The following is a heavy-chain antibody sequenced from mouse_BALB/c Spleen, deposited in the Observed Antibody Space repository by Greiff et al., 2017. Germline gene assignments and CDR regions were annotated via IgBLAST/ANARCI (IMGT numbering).Heavy chain of an antibody. D-gene: IGHD1-3*01. CDR3: ASSSSAFAY. V-gene: IGHV1-7*01. Sequence: QVQLQQSGAELAKPGASVKMSCKASGYTFTSYWMHWVKQRPGQGLEWIGYINPSTGYTEYNQKFKDKATLTADKSSSTAYMQLSSLTSEDSAVYYCASSSSAFAYWGQGTLVTVSA. CDR1: GYTFTSYW. CDR2: INPSTGYT. J-gene: IGHJ3*01.